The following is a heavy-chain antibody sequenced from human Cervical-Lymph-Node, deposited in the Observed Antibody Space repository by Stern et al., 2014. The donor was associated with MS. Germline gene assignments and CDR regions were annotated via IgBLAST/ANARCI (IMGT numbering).Heavy chain of an antibody. Sequence: VQLEESGGGVVQPGTSLRLSCTGSRFTFRSYGLHWVRQAPGKGLEWVSVTSYDGGNRQYADSVKGRFTISRDNSKNTVYLHLNSLRPEDTGVYHCAKDRRGGYNYLYGMDVWGQGTTVTVS. CDR3: AKDRRGGYNYLYGMDV. D-gene: IGHD5-18*01. V-gene: IGHV3-30*18. J-gene: IGHJ6*02. CDR2: TSYDGGNR. CDR1: RFTFRSYG.